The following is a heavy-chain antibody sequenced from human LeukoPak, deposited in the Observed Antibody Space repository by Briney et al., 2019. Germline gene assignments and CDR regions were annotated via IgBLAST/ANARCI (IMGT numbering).Heavy chain of an antibody. Sequence: ASVKVSCKASGYTFTSYGISWVRQAPGQGLEWMGWTSAYNGNTNYAQKLQGRVTMTTDTSTSTAYMELGSLRSDDTAVYYCARDRGYTAMVTSYYYGMDVWGQGTTVTVSS. CDR2: TSAYNGNT. J-gene: IGHJ6*02. V-gene: IGHV1-18*01. CDR3: ARDRGYTAMVTSYYYGMDV. CDR1: GYTFTSYG. D-gene: IGHD5-18*01.